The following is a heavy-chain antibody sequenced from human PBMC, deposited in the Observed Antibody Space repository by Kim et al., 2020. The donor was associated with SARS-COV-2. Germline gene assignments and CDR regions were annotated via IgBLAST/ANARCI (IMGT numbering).Heavy chain of an antibody. D-gene: IGHD2-15*01. J-gene: IGHJ4*02. CDR2: INAGGGTT. CDR3: AEYSVAATRALDY. CDR1: GFTFSTYV. Sequence: GGSLRLSCAASGFTFSTYVMTWVRQAPGKVLEWVSTINAGGGTTYYTDSVKGRFTISRDNSKNTLYLQMNSLTAEDTAVYYCAEYSVAATRALDYWGQGTLVTVSS. V-gene: IGHV3-23*01.